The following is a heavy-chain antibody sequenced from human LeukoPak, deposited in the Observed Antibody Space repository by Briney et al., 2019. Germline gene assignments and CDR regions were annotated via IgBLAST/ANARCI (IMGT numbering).Heavy chain of an antibody. CDR1: GGSFSGYY. CDR3: ARHHAPTLRGMIVSEFDY. D-gene: IGHD3-22*01. Sequence: SETLSLTCAVYGGSFSGYYWSWIRQPPGKGLEWIGSIYYSGSTYYNPSLKSRVTISVDTSKNQFSLKLSSVTAADTAVYYCARHHAPTLRGMIVSEFDYWGQGTLVTVSS. V-gene: IGHV4-34*01. CDR2: IYYSGST. J-gene: IGHJ4*02.